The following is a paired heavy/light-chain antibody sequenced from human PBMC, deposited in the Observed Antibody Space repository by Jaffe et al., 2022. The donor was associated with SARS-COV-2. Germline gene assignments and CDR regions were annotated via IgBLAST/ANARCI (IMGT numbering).Light chain of an antibody. Sequence: DIQMTQSPSSLSASVGDRVTITCRASQSISNHLNWYQQKPGEAPKLLISAASRLHSGVPSRFSGSGSGTDFALTISSLQLEDFATYYCQQSSIIPITFGQGTRLEI. V-gene: IGKV1-39*01. CDR2: AAS. CDR1: QSISNH. J-gene: IGKJ5*01. CDR3: QQSSIIPIT.
Heavy chain of an antibody. J-gene: IGHJ4*02. CDR1: GASISSGSYY. D-gene: IGHD4-4*01. Sequence: QVQLQESGPGLVKPSQTLSLTCAVSGASISSGSYYWSWIRQPAGKGLEWIGRVYTSGSIDYNPSLKSRVTISADTSKNQFSLKLRSVAAADTAVYYCAREGDYSNYMNYWGQGILVTVTS. V-gene: IGHV4-61*02. CDR2: VYTSGSI. CDR3: AREGDYSNYMNY.